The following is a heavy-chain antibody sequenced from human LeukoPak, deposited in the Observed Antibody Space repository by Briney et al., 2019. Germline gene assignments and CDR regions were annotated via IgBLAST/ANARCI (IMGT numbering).Heavy chain of an antibody. CDR2: ISYDGSNK. CDR1: GFTFSSYG. D-gene: IGHD6-13*01. J-gene: IGHJ4*02. Sequence: PGGSLRLSCAASGFTFSSYGMHWVRQAPGKGLEWVAVISYDGSNKYYADSVKGRFTISRDNSKNTLYLQMNSLRAEDTAVYYCAKDEYSSSWSLGVYWGQGTLVTVSS. CDR3: AKDEYSSSWSLGVY. V-gene: IGHV3-30*18.